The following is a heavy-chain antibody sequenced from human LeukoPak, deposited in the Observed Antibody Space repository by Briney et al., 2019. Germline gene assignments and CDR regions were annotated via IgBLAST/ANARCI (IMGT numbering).Heavy chain of an antibody. D-gene: IGHD5-18*01. CDR2: INRSGST. CDR1: GGSFSGYY. J-gene: IGHJ6*02. Sequence: SETLSLTCAVHGGSFSGYYWSWIRQPPGKGLEWIGEINRSGSTNYNPALQSRVTISVDTSKNQFSLKLSFVTAADTAVYYCASRGYSFGLRYYYAMDVWGRGTTVTVSS. V-gene: IGHV4-34*01. CDR3: ASRGYSFGLRYYYAMDV.